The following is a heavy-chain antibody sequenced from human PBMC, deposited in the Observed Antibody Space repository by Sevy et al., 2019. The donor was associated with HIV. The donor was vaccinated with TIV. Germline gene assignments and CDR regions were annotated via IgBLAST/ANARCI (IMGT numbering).Heavy chain of an antibody. CDR3: ARVVPTYYYDSSGYSSYWYFDL. D-gene: IGHD3-22*01. J-gene: IGHJ2*01. Sequence: GGSLRLSCAASGFTFSSYWMHWVRQAPGKGLVWVSRINGDGSSTTYADSVKGRFAISRDKAKNTLSLQMNSLRAEDTAVYYCARVVPTYYYDSSGYSSYWYFDLWGRGTLVTVSS. CDR2: INGDGSST. CDR1: GFTFSSYW. V-gene: IGHV3-74*01.